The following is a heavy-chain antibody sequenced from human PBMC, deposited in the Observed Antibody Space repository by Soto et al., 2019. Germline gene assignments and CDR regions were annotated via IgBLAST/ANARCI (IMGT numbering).Heavy chain of an antibody. CDR3: ARSDNYVPFEY. V-gene: IGHV4-30-4*01. CDR1: GGSISSGDYK. D-gene: IGHD4-4*01. Sequence: SETLSLICTVSGGSISSGDYKWSWIRQPPGKGLEWIGYIYYSGYNYNNPSLKSRVTMSVDTSKNLFSLKLSSVTAAGTAVYYCARSDNYVPFEYWGQGTLVTVSS. J-gene: IGHJ4*02. CDR2: IYYSGYN.